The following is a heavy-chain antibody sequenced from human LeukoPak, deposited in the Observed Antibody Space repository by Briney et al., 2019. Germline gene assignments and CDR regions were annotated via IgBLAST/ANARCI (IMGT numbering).Heavy chain of an antibody. CDR2: IYPGDSDT. V-gene: IGHV5-51*01. CDR3: ARRTTSPYYYYYMGV. D-gene: IGHD4-11*01. CDR1: GYSFTSYW. J-gene: IGHJ6*03. Sequence: GESLKISCKGSGYSFTSYWIGWVRQVPGEGLEWMGIIYPGDSDTRYSPSFQGQVTISADKSISTAYLQWSSLKASDTAMYYCARRTTSPYYYYYMGVWGKGTTVTVSS.